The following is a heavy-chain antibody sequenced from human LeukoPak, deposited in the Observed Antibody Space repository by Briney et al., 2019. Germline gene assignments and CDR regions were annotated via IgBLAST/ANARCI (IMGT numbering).Heavy chain of an antibody. J-gene: IGHJ6*03. D-gene: IGHD1-26*01. V-gene: IGHV4-34*01. CDR3: ARVWGHYYYMDV. CDR2: INHSGST. CDR1: GGSFSGYY. Sequence: ASETLSLTCAVYGGSFSGYYWSWIRQSPGKGLEWIGEINHSGSTNYNPSLKSRVTISVDTSKNQFSLKLSSVTAADTAVYYCARVWGHYYYMDVWGKGTTVTISS.